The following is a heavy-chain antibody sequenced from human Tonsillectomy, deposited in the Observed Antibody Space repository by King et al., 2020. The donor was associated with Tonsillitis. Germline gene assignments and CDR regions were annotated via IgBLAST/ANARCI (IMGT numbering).Heavy chain of an antibody. CDR3: VRDNSKKQGNIWYDTFDL. CDR2: IKQDGSKK. V-gene: IGHV3-7*04. CDR1: EFTLSSFW. D-gene: IGHD1-20*01. J-gene: IGHJ3*01. Sequence: EVQLVESGGGLVQPGGSRRLSCAASEFTLSSFWMAWVRQAPGKGLEWVANIKQDGSKKHYVDSVQGRFTISRDNAKNSLFLERHSLKAEDTAVYYCVRDNSKKQGNIWYDTFDLWGQGTVITVSS.